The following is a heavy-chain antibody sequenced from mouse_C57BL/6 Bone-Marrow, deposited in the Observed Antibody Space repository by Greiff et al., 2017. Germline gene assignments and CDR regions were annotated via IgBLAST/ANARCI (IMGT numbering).Heavy chain of an antibody. Sequence: VQLQQSGPELVKPGASVKLSCKASGYTFTSYDINWVKQRPGQGLEWLGLIYPRDGSTKYNEKFKGKATLTVDTSSSTAYMELHRLTSEDSAVYFCARLEFDGSSGDWYFDVWGTGTTVTVSS. CDR2: IYPRDGST. CDR3: ARLEFDGSSGDWYFDV. CDR1: GYTFTSYD. V-gene: IGHV1-85*01. J-gene: IGHJ1*03. D-gene: IGHD1-1*01.